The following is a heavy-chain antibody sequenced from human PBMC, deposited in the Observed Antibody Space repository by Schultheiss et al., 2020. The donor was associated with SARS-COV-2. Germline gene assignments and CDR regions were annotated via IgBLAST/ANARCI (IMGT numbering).Heavy chain of an antibody. CDR2: IYYSGST. Sequence: SETLSLTCTVSGGSISSGGYYWSWIRQHPGKGLEWIGYIYYSGSTYYNPSLKSLVTISVDTSKNQFSLKLSSVTAADTAVYYCAGVAKGWFDPWGQGTLGTVSS. CDR3: AGVAKGWFDP. V-gene: IGHV4-31*01. J-gene: IGHJ5*02. CDR1: GGSISSGGYY.